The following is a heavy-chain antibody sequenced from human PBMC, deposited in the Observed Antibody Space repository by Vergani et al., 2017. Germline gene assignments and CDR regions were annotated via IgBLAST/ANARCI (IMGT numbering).Heavy chain of an antibody. CDR2: ISYDGSNK. D-gene: IGHD2-15*01. CDR3: AKGSSGSYYIDD. CDR1: GFTFSSYG. V-gene: IGHV3-30*18. J-gene: IGHJ4*02. Sequence: QVQLVESGGGVVQPGRSLRLSCAASGFTFSSYGMHWVRQAPGKGLEWVAVISYDGSNKYYADSVKGRFTISRDNSKNTLYLQMKSLRAEDTAVYYCAKGSSGSYYIDDWGQGTLVTVSS.